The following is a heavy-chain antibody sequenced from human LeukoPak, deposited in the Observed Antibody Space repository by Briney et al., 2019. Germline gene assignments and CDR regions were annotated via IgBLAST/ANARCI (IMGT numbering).Heavy chain of an antibody. V-gene: IGHV3-48*01. Sequence: GGSLRLSCAASGFTFSNYNMFWARQAPGKGLEWVSYITSSSNTVHYADSVKGRFTISRDNSKDTLYLQMNSLRAEDTAVYYCAKDTIDYGGSSSGYWGQGTLVTVSS. J-gene: IGHJ4*02. CDR1: GFTFSNYN. CDR2: ITSSSNTV. CDR3: AKDTIDYGGSSSGY. D-gene: IGHD4-23*01.